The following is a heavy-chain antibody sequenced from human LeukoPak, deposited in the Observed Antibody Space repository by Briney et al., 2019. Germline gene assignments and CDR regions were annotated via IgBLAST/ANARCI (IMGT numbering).Heavy chain of an antibody. D-gene: IGHD6-13*01. CDR3: AKDQRDSSSWPTFDY. J-gene: IGHJ4*02. CDR1: GFTFSSYA. Sequence: GGSLRLSCAASGFTFSSYAMSWVRQAPGKGLEWVSAISGSGGSTYYADSVRGRFTISRDNSKNTLYLQMNSLRAEDTAVYYCAKDQRDSSSWPTFDYWGQGTLVTVSS. CDR2: ISGSGGST. V-gene: IGHV3-23*01.